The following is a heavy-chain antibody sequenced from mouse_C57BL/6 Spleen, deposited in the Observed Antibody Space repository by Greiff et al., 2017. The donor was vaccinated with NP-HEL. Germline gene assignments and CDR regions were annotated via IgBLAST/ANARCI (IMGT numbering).Heavy chain of an antibody. D-gene: IGHD3-1*01. V-gene: IGHV10-1*01. CDR3: VRHGRGLAMDY. CDR1: GFSFNTYA. Sequence: EVQLVESGGGLVQPKGSLKLSCAASGFSFNTYAMNWVRQAPGKGLEWVARIRSKSNNYATYYADSVKDRFTISSDDSESMLYLQMNYLKTEDTAMYYCVRHGRGLAMDYWGQGTSVTVSS. J-gene: IGHJ4*01. CDR2: IRSKSNNYAT.